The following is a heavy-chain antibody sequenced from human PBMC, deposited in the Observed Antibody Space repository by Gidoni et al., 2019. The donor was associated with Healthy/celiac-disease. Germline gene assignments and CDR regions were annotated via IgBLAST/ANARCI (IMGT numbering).Heavy chain of an antibody. V-gene: IGHV4-34*01. CDR1: GGSFSGYY. CDR3: ARIDCSSTSCTQGWFDP. Sequence: QVRLQQWGAGLLKPSETLSLTCAVYGGSFSGYYWIWIRQPPGKGLEWIGEINHSGRTNYHPSLKSRVTKSVDTSKNQFSLKLSSVTAADTAVYYCARIDCSSTSCTQGWFDPWGQGTLVTVSS. D-gene: IGHD2-2*01. CDR2: INHSGRT. J-gene: IGHJ5*02.